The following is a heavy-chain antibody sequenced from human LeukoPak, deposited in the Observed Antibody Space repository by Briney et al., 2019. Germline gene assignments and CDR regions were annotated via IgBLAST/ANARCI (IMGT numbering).Heavy chain of an antibody. CDR1: GGTFSSYG. Sequence: GASVKVSCKASGGTFSSYGISWVRQAPGQGLEWMGWISAYNGNTNYAQKLQGRVTMTTDTSTSTAYMELRSLRSDDTAVYYCARVRYNWNYFDYWGQGTLVTVSS. V-gene: IGHV1-18*01. CDR3: ARVRYNWNYFDY. CDR2: ISAYNGNT. J-gene: IGHJ4*02. D-gene: IGHD1-20*01.